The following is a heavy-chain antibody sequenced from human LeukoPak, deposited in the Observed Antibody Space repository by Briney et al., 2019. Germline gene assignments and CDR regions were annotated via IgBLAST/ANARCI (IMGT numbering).Heavy chain of an antibody. Sequence: GGSLRLSCAASGFTFSSYDMHWVRQATGKGLEWVSAIGTAGDTYYPGSVKGRFTISRENAKNSLYLQMNSLRAGDTAVYYCAREVYSSGPDAFDIWGQGTMVTVSS. CDR3: AREVYSSGPDAFDI. V-gene: IGHV3-13*01. CDR2: IGTAGDT. D-gene: IGHD3-22*01. CDR1: GFTFSSYD. J-gene: IGHJ3*02.